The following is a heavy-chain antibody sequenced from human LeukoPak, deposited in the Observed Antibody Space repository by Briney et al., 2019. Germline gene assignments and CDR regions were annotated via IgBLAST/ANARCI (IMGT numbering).Heavy chain of an antibody. CDR1: GGSISSSNW. CDR2: IYYSGST. V-gene: IGHV4-39*01. D-gene: IGHD2-2*02. Sequence: PSETLSLTCAVSGGSISSSNWWSWVRQPPGKGLEWIGSIYYSGSTYYNPSLKSRVTISVDTSKNQFSLKLSSVTAADTAVYYCARGYCSSTSCYIGAIDYWGQGTLVTVSS. J-gene: IGHJ4*02. CDR3: ARGYCSSTSCYIGAIDY.